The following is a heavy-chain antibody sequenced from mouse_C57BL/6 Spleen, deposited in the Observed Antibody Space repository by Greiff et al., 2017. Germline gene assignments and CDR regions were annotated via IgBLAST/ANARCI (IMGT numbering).Heavy chain of an antibody. J-gene: IGHJ1*03. V-gene: IGHV5-4*01. CDR2: ISDGGSYS. CDR3: AGDRYGSSYFGWYFDV. D-gene: IGHD1-1*01. Sequence: EVQRVESGGGLVKPGGSLKLSCAASGLNFRSYAMSWVRQTPETRLEWVATISDGGSYSYYPDTVQGRFTISSDNAKNNLYLKMSHVKAEDTAMYYCAGDRYGSSYFGWYFDVWGKGTTVTVSS. CDR1: GLNFRSYA.